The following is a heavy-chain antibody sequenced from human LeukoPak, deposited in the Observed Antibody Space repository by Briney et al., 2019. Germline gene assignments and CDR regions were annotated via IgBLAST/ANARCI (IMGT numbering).Heavy chain of an antibody. V-gene: IGHV3-30-3*01. J-gene: IGHJ4*02. Sequence: GGSLRLSCAASGFTFSSYAMHWVRQAPGKGLEWVAVISYDGSNKYYADSVKGRFTISRDNSKNTLYLQMNCLRAEDTAVYYCARDSSGLDYWGQGTLVTVSS. CDR3: ARDSSGLDY. D-gene: IGHD6-19*01. CDR1: GFTFSSYA. CDR2: ISYDGSNK.